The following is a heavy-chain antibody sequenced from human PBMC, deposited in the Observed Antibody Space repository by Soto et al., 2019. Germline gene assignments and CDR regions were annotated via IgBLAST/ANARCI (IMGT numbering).Heavy chain of an antibody. Sequence: QVQLVQSGAEVKKPGASVKVSCKASGYTFTSYGISWVRQAPGQGLEWMGWISAYNGNTNYAQKLQGRVTMTTDTSTSTAYMELRRLRSDDTAVYYCARDGGAYCGGDCYPAGDGMDVWGQGPTVTVSS. CDR1: GYTFTSYG. V-gene: IGHV1-18*01. CDR2: ISAYNGNT. D-gene: IGHD2-21*02. J-gene: IGHJ6*02. CDR3: ARDGGAYCGGDCYPAGDGMDV.